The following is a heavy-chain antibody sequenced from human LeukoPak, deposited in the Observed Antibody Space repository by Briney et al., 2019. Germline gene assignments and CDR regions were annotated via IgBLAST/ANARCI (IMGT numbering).Heavy chain of an antibody. CDR3: VRVSRYSSSWYGSGRYFDL. V-gene: IGHV4-59*12. J-gene: IGHJ2*01. CDR1: GGSITNY. D-gene: IGHD6-13*01. CDR2: IHYSGST. Sequence: SETLSLTCTVSGGSITNYWTWIRQPPGKGLEWIGYIHYSGSTNYNPSPKSRVTISVDTSKNQFSLKLSSVTAADTAVYYCVRVSRYSSSWYGSGRYFDLWGRGTLVTVSS.